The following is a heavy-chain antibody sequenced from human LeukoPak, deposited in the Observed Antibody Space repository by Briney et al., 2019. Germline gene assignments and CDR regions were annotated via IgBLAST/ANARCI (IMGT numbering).Heavy chain of an antibody. D-gene: IGHD1-26*01. CDR2: IYYSGST. CDR1: GGSISSYY. V-gene: IGHV4-59*01. J-gene: IGHJ3*02. Sequence: SETLSLTCTVSGGSISSYYWSWIRQPPGKGLEWIGYIYYSGSTNYNPSLKSRVTISVDTSKNQFSLKLSSVTAADTAVYYCARPLWGSYNNAFDIWGQGTMVTASS. CDR3: ARPLWGSYNNAFDI.